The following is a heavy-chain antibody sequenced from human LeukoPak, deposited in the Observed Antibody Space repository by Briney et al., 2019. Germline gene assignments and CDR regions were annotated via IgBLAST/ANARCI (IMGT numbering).Heavy chain of an antibody. D-gene: IGHD2-2*01. CDR2: ISHDGSNK. CDR1: GFTFSSYA. J-gene: IGHJ4*02. V-gene: IGHV3-30-3*01. Sequence: GGSLRLSCAASGFTFSSYAMHWVRQAPGKGLEWVAVISHDGSNKYYADSVRGRFTISRDNSRNTLYLQMNSLRAEDTAVYYCARALGYCSSTSCYPFDYWGQGTLVTVSS. CDR3: ARALGYCSSTSCYPFDY.